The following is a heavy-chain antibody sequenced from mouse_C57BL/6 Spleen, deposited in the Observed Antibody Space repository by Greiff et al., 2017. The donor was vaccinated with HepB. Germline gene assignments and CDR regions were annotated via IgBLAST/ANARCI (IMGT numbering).Heavy chain of an antibody. J-gene: IGHJ4*01. CDR2: IHPNSGST. Sequence: QVQLQQSGAELVKPGASVKLSCKASGYTFTSYWMHWVKQRPGQGLEWIGMIHPNSGSTNYNEKFKSKATLTVDKSSSTAYMQLSSLTSEDSAVYYCARSEGFPPYDYWGQGTSVTVSS. V-gene: IGHV1-64*01. CDR3: ARSEGFPPYDY. CDR1: GYTFTSYW.